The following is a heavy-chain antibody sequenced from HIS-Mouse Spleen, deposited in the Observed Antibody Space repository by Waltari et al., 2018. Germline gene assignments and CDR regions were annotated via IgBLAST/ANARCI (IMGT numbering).Heavy chain of an antibody. CDR1: GGSISSSSYY. Sequence: QLQLQESGPGLVKPSETLSLTCTVSGGSISSSSYYCGWIRQPPGKGLEWIGSHYYSGGTYYNPSLKSRVTISVDTSKNQFSLKLSSVTAADTAVYYCARSRTGGWYFDLWGRGTLVTVSS. J-gene: IGHJ2*01. V-gene: IGHV4-39*07. D-gene: IGHD7-27*01. CDR2: HYYSGGT. CDR3: ARSRTGGWYFDL.